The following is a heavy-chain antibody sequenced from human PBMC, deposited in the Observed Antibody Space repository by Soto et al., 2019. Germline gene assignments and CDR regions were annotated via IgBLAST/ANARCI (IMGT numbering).Heavy chain of an antibody. CDR1: GGTFSSYA. D-gene: IGHD5-18*01. CDR3: ARPVAARGYSYGAPMDY. J-gene: IGHJ4*02. V-gene: IGHV1-69*12. CDR2: IIPIFGTA. Sequence: QVQLVQSGAEVKKPGSSVKVSCKASGGTFSSYAISWVRQAPGQGLEWMGGIIPIFGTANYAQKFQGRVTITADESTSTANMELSSLRSDDKAVYYCARPVAARGYSYGAPMDYWGQGILVTVSS.